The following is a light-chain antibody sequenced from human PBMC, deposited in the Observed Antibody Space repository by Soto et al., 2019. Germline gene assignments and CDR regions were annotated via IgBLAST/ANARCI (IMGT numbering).Light chain of an antibody. CDR3: QQYDSYSRT. CDR1: QSVINNY. Sequence: EIVLTQSPGTLSLSPGEIATLSCSASQSVINNYLAWYQQKPGQAPRLLIYGASNRATGIPDRFSGSGSGTDFTLTISRLEPEDFATYYCQQYDSYSRTFGQGTRLEIK. V-gene: IGKV3-20*01. CDR2: GAS. J-gene: IGKJ5*01.